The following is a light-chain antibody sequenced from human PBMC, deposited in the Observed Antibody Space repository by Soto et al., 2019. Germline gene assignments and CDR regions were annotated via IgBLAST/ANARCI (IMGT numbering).Light chain of an antibody. CDR3: QQYYSYET. V-gene: IGKV1-8*01. CDR2: AAS. J-gene: IGKJ1*01. Sequence: AIRMTQSPSSLSASTGDRVTITCRASQGISSYLAWYQQKPGKAPKLLIYAASTLQSGVPSRFSGSGSGTDFTLTIRCLQSEDFATYYCQQYYSYETFGQGTKVEIK. CDR1: QGISSY.